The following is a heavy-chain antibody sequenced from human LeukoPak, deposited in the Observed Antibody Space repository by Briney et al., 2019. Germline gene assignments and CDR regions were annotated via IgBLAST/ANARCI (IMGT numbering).Heavy chain of an antibody. J-gene: IGHJ4*02. D-gene: IGHD6-13*01. CDR2: ISSSSYI. CDR3: ARVAAAGPIDY. V-gene: IGHV3-21*01. Sequence: PGGSLRRSCAASGFTFSSYSMNWVRQAPGKGLEWVSSISSSSYIYYADSVKGRFTISRDNAKNSLYLQMNSLRAEDTAVYYCARVAAAGPIDYWGQGTLVTVSS. CDR1: GFTFSSYS.